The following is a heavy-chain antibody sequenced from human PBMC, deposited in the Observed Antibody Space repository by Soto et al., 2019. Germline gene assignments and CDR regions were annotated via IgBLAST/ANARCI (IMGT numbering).Heavy chain of an antibody. J-gene: IGHJ4*02. CDR3: ARYTAVADPYYFDY. V-gene: IGHV3-53*01. CDR2: SDGVDRA. D-gene: IGHD6-19*01. CDR1: GSTVSSNY. Sequence: PGGSLRLSCAASGSTVSSNYMSWVRQAPGKGLEWVAGISDGVDRAYYGDSVKGRFTISRDTSKDMLYLHMNSLRAEDTAIYYCARYTAVADPYYFDYWGQGTLVTVSS.